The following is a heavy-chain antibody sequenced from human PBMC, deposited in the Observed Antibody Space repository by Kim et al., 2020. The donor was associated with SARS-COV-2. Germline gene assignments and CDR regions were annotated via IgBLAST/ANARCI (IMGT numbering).Heavy chain of an antibody. CDR3: ASDTGYSSSWTAGGGYYFDY. Sequence: GGSLRLSCAASGFTFSSYSMNWVRQAPGKGLEWVSSISSSSSYIYYADSVQGRFTISRDNAKNSLYLQMNSLRAEDTAVYYCASDTGYSSSWTAGGGYYFDYWGQGTLVTVSS. CDR1: GFTFSSYS. D-gene: IGHD6-13*01. J-gene: IGHJ4*02. V-gene: IGHV3-21*01. CDR2: ISSSSSYI.